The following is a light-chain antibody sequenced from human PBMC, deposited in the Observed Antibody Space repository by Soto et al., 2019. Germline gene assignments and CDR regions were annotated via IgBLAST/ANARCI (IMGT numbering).Light chain of an antibody. Sequence: QSALTEPACVSVSPGQSITVSCTGSRNDVGNYNLVSWYQQSPGKAPKLLIYEDSKRPSGVSNRFSGSKSGDTASLTISGLQTEDEADYYCCSYTGATTAYVFGTGTKVTVL. J-gene: IGLJ1*01. CDR3: CSYTGATTAYV. V-gene: IGLV2-23*01. CDR1: RNDVGNYNL. CDR2: EDS.